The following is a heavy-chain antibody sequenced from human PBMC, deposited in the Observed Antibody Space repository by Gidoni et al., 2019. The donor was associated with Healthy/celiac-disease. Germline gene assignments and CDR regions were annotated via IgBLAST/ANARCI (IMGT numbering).Heavy chain of an antibody. CDR1: GCSFPSSW. Sequence: VQLVQSGAEVRQPGESLKVSGTGSGCSFPSSWIGGVRQMPGKGVEWMGIIYPGDSDTRYSPSVEGQVTISADKSISTAYLQWSSLKASDTAMYYCARSAGELLYYGMDVWGQGTTVTVSS. D-gene: IGHD3-10*01. CDR2: IYPGDSDT. CDR3: ARSAGELLYYGMDV. V-gene: IGHV5-51*01. J-gene: IGHJ6*02.